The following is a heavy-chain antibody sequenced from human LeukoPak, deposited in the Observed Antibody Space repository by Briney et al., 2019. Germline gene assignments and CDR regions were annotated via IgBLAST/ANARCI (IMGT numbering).Heavy chain of an antibody. Sequence: SGGSLRLSCAASGFTFSSYAMSWVRQAPGKGLEWVSAISGSGSTIYYADSVKGRFTISRDNAKNSLYLQMNSLRAEDTAVYYCARGGMSYYDFWSGHSEFQHWGQGTLVTVSS. CDR1: GFTFSSYA. CDR3: ARGGMSYYDFWSGHSEFQH. J-gene: IGHJ1*01. CDR2: ISGSGSTI. D-gene: IGHD3-3*01. V-gene: IGHV3-23*01.